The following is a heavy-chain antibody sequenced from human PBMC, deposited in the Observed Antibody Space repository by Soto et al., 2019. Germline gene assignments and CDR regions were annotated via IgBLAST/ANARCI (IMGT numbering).Heavy chain of an antibody. CDR2: LKDSGNA. D-gene: IGHD1-26*01. CDR3: ARHGITVSYYNASDY. Sequence: QLQLQESGPGLVKPSETLSLTCTVSGGSISSSSHYWGWVRQPPGKGLEWIASLKDSGNAYYNPTLHMRVTISVDTSENQLSLKLSSVTAADTAVYHCARHGITVSYYNASDYWGQGTLVTVTS. V-gene: IGHV4-39*01. J-gene: IGHJ4*02. CDR1: GGSISSSSHY.